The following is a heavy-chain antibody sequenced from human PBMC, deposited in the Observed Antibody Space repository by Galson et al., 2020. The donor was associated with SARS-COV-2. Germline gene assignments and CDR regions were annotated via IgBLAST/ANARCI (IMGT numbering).Heavy chain of an antibody. CDR3: AKTGYSSGAWYFDN. CDR2: ISDSGDIT. J-gene: IGHJ4*02. Sequence: GGSLRLSCAVSGFISSSYAMSWVRQAPGKGLEWVSGISDSGDITYYADSVKGRFTISRDNSRNMLYLQMNSLRAEDMALYYCAKTGYSSGAWYFDNWGQGTLVTVSS. D-gene: IGHD6-19*01. CDR1: GFISSSYA. V-gene: IGHV3-23*01.